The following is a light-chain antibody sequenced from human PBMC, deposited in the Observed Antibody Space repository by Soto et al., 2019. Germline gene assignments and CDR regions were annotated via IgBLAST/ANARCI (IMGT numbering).Light chain of an antibody. CDR3: SSCAGRHVWV. CDR1: SSDV. CDR2: DVY. J-gene: IGLJ3*02. V-gene: IGLV2-11*01. Sequence: QSALTQSRSVSGSPGQSVTISCTGTSSDVSWYQHHPGKAPKLMIYDVYKRPSGVPDRFSGSKSGNTASLTISGLQADDEGDYYCSSCAGRHVWVFGGGTQLTVL.